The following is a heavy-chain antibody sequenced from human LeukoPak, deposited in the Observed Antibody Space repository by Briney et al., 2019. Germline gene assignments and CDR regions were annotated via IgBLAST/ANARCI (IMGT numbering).Heavy chain of an antibody. J-gene: IGHJ4*02. CDR2: ISYDGSNK. CDR1: GFTFSSYG. D-gene: IGHD6-19*01. CDR3: AKDRGEQWLVTSFDY. V-gene: IGHV3-30*18. Sequence: GGSLRLSCAASGFTFSSYGMHWLRQAPGKGLVGVAVISYDGSNKYYVDSVKGRFTISRDNSKNTLYLQMNSLRPEDTAVYYCAKDRGEQWLVTSFDYWGQGTLVTVSS.